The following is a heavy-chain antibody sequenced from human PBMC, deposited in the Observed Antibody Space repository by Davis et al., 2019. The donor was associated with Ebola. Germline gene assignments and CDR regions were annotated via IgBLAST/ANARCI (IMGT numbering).Heavy chain of an antibody. J-gene: IGHJ6*02. CDR2: INSDGSST. Sequence: GESLKISCAASGFTFSSYWMHWVRQAPGKGLVWVSRINSDGSSTSYADSVKGRFTISRDNAKNTLYLQMNSLRAEDTAVYYCARSQRGDYNYYYYGMDVWGQGTTVTVSS. CDR1: GFTFSSYW. D-gene: IGHD5-12*01. V-gene: IGHV3-74*01. CDR3: ARSQRGDYNYYYYGMDV.